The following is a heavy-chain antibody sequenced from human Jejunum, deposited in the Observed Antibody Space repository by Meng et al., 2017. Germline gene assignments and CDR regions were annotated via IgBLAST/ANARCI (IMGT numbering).Heavy chain of an antibody. CDR3: ARSLTGSRRDPDY. D-gene: IGHD1-20*01. V-gene: IGHV3-7*01. CDR1: GFTFSSYW. J-gene: IGHJ4*02. CDR2: IKQDGSET. Sequence: GESLKISCAASGFTFSSYWMNWVRQAPGKGLEWLANIKQDGSETYYVDSVKGRFTISRDNAKASLYLQIGSLRTEDTAVYYCARSLTGSRRDPDYWVQGPL.